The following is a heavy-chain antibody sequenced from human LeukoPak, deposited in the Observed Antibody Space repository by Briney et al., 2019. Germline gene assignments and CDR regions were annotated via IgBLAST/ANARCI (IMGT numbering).Heavy chain of an antibody. D-gene: IGHD2-21*02. J-gene: IGHJ5*02. Sequence: SVKVSCKASGYTFSSYDIHWVRQAPGQRLEWMGGIIPIFGTANYAQKFQGRVTITADESTSTAYMELSSLRSEDTAVYYCARTNHCGGDCYLYNWFDPWGQGTLVTVSS. V-gene: IGHV1-69*13. CDR3: ARTNHCGGDCYLYNWFDP. CDR2: IIPIFGTA. CDR1: GYTFSSYD.